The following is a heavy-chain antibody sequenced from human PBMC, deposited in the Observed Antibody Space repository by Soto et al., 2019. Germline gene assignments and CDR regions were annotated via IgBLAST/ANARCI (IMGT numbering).Heavy chain of an antibody. Sequence: EVQLVESGGGLVQPGGSLRLSCAASGLTFSGYWMHWVRQVPGKGLVWVSRIDTDASVTNYADSVEGRFTISRDDAKNTLYLQMNSLRAEDTAVYYCARDTSHNWFDPWGQGILVTVSS. V-gene: IGHV3-74*01. CDR2: IDTDASVT. CDR1: GLTFSGYW. CDR3: ARDTSHNWFDP. J-gene: IGHJ5*02.